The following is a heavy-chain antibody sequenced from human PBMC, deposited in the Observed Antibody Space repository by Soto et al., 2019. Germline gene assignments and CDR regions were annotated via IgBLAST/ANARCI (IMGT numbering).Heavy chain of an antibody. CDR1: GGSISSSSYF. CDR3: ARHPSDFWFDP. Sequence: QLQLQESGPGLVKPSETLSLTCRVSGGSISSSSYFWGWIRQPPGNGLEWIGSIYYSGSTYYIPPRKGRVTVSVDTSKNQYSLQLSSVTAADTAVYYCARHPSDFWFDPWGQGTLVTVSS. J-gene: IGHJ5*02. V-gene: IGHV4-39*01. CDR2: IYYSGST. D-gene: IGHD2-21*02.